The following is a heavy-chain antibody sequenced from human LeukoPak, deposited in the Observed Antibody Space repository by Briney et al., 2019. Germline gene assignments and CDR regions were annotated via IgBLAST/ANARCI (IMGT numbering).Heavy chain of an antibody. V-gene: IGHV3-74*01. CDR1: GFTLSSYW. J-gene: IGHJ4*02. D-gene: IGHD3-22*01. CDR2: INSDGSST. CDR3: ASSKSSGYYYGINY. Sequence: PGGSLRLSCAASGFTLSSYWMHWVRQAPGKGLVWVSRINSDGSSTSYADSVKGRFTISRDNAKNTLYLQMNSLRAEDTAVYYCASSKSSGYYYGINYWGQGTLVTVSS.